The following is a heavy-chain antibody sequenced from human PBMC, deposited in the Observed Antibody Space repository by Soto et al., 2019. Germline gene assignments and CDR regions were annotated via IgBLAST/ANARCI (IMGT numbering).Heavy chain of an antibody. CDR1: VYTFTNYA. J-gene: IGHJ4*02. CDR2: ISAYNGNT. CDR3: ARDSPPVDY. Sequence: QVQLVQSGAEVKKPGASVKASGKASVYTFTNYAISWVRQAPGQGLEWMGWISAYNGNTNYAQKLRGRVTMTTDTSTSTAYMELRSLRSDDTAAYYWARDSPPVDYWGQGTLVTVSS. V-gene: IGHV1-18*01.